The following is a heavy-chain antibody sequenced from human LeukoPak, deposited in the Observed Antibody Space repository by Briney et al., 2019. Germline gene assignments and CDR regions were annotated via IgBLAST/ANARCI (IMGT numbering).Heavy chain of an antibody. Sequence: PSETLSLTYVVYNGSLSGHYWSWIRQSPGKGLEWIGEVNYSGSTNYNPSLKSRVTISLDTSKNKFSLNLNFVTAADMALYYCARRRIVTAGTVYLDVWDKGTTVIVTS. V-gene: IGHV4-34*01. D-gene: IGHD6-13*01. CDR1: NGSLSGHY. CDR3: ARRRIVTAGTVYLDV. CDR2: VNYSGST. J-gene: IGHJ6*03.